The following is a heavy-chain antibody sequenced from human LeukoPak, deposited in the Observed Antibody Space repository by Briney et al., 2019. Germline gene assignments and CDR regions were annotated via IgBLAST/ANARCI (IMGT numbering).Heavy chain of an antibody. D-gene: IGHD6-19*01. J-gene: IGHJ4*02. CDR2: ISAYNGNT. V-gene: IGHV1-18*01. CDR3: ARDLRIAVADYYFDY. CDR1: GYTFTSYG. Sequence: RASVTVSCTASGYTFTSYGISWVRQAPGQGLEWMGWISAYNGNTNYAQKLQGRVTMTTDTSTSTAYMELRSLRSDDTAVYYCARDLRIAVADYYFDYWGQGTLVTVSS.